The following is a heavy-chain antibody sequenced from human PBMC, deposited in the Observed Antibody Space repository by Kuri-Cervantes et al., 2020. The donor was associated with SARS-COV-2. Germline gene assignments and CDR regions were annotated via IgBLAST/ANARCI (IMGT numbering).Heavy chain of an antibody. CDR2: IKQDGSEK. D-gene: IGHD6-13*01. Sequence: GESLKISCAASGFTFSSYWMSWVRQAPGKGLEWVANIKQDGSEKYYVDSVKGRFTISRDNAKNVLYLQMNSLRDDDTAVYYCTRDVGSGWFYFDYWGQGTLVTVSS. CDR3: TRDVGSGWFYFDY. CDR1: GFTFSSYW. V-gene: IGHV3-7*01. J-gene: IGHJ4*02.